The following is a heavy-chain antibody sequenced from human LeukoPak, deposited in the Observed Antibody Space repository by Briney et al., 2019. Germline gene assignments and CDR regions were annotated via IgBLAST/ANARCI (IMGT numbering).Heavy chain of an antibody. V-gene: IGHV3-23*01. J-gene: IGHJ6*04. CDR2: ISGSGGST. CDR1: GFTFSSYG. CDR3: AKDVVVVAATQVDV. Sequence: PGGSLRLSCAASGFTFSSYGMSWVRQAPGKGLEWVSAISGSGGSTYYADSVKGRFTISRDNSKNTLYLRMNSLRAEDTAVYYCAKDVVVVAATQVDVWGKGTTVTISS. D-gene: IGHD2-15*01.